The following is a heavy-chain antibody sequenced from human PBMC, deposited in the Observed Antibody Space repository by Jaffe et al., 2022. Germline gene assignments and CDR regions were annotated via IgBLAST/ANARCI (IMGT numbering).Heavy chain of an antibody. CDR2: INAGNGNT. CDR1: GYTFTSYA. Sequence: QVQLVQSGAEVKKPGASVKVSCKASGYTFTSYAMHWVRQAPGQRLEWMGWINAGNGNTKYSQKFQGRVTITRDTSASTAYMELSSLRSEDTAVYYCARAYSSGWYEEDGDYWGQGTLVTVSS. J-gene: IGHJ4*02. D-gene: IGHD6-19*01. CDR3: ARAYSSGWYEEDGDY. V-gene: IGHV1-3*01.